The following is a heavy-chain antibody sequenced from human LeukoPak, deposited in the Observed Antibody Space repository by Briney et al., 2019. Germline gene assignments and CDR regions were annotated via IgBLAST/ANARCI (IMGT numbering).Heavy chain of an antibody. D-gene: IGHD3-10*01. CDR3: ARLRIGGWPNFDY. CDR2: INPNSGGT. Sequence: ASVKVSCKASGYIFTDYYMHWVRQAPGQELGWMGRINPNSGGTNYAQKLQGRVTMTTDTSTSTAYMELRSLRSDDTAVYYCARLRIGGWPNFDYWGQGTLVTVSS. V-gene: IGHV1/OR15-1*04. CDR1: GYIFTDYY. J-gene: IGHJ4*02.